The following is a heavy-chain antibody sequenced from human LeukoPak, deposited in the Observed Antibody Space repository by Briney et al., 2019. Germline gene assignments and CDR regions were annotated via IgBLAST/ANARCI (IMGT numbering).Heavy chain of an antibody. CDR2: ISINGGST. CDR3: VKESRVVRGVIMDAFDM. V-gene: IGHV3-64D*06. Sequence: GGSLRLSCSASGFTFSSYAMHWVRQAPGKGLEYVSGISINGGSTDYADSVKGRFTISRDNSKNTGYLQMSSLRAEDTAVYYCVKESRVVRGVIMDAFDMWSQGTMVTVSS. CDR1: GFTFSSYA. D-gene: IGHD3-10*01. J-gene: IGHJ3*02.